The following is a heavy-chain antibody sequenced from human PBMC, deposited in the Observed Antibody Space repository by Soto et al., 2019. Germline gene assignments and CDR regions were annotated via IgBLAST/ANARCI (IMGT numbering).Heavy chain of an antibody. CDR1: GFTFSSYD. CDR2: ISSRSIYI. D-gene: IGHD6-25*01. Sequence: EVQLVESGGGLVKPGGSLRLSCAASGFTFSSYDMNWVRQAPGKGLEWVSFISSRSIYIYYADSVKGRFTISRDNAKNSLYLQMNRLRAEDTAVYYCARTRAATSAYWGQGSLVTVSS. J-gene: IGHJ4*02. CDR3: ARTRAATSAY. V-gene: IGHV3-21*01.